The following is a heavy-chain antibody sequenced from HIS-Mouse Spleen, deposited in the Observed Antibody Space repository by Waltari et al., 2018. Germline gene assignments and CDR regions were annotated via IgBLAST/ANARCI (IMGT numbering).Heavy chain of an antibody. V-gene: IGHV4-59*09. Sequence: STNYNPSLKSRVTISVDTSKNQFSLKLSSVTAADTAVYYCAGGRGYYYDCSGSYAFDIWGQGTMVTVSS. D-gene: IGHD3-22*01. CDR3: AGGRGYYYDCSGSYAFDI. CDR2: ST. J-gene: IGHJ3*02.